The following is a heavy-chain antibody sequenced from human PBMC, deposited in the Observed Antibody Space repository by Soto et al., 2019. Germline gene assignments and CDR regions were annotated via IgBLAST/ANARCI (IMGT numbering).Heavy chain of an antibody. J-gene: IGHJ6*02. CDR1: GGSISSYY. Sequence: SETLSLTCTVSGGSISSYYWGWIRQPPGKGLEWIGSIYYSGSTYYNPSLKSRVTISVDTPKNQFSLKLSSVTAADTAVYYCARLEVTAMYYYYGMDVWGQGTTVTVSS. V-gene: IGHV4-39*01. CDR3: ARLEVTAMYYYYGMDV. CDR2: IYYSGST. D-gene: IGHD2-21*02.